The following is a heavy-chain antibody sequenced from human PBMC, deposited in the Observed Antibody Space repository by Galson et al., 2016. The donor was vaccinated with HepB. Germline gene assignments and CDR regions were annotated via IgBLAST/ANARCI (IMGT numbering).Heavy chain of an antibody. CDR2: ISWNSGTI. D-gene: IGHD3/OR15-3a*01. CDR3: AKGIRGYDFWSGYNV. J-gene: IGHJ6*02. CDR1: GFKFDDFA. V-gene: IGHV3-9*01. Sequence: SLRLSCAASGFKFDDFAMHWVRQGPGKGLEWVSGISWNSGTIDYADSVKGRFTISRDNAKKSLYLQMDSLRPEDTAVYFCAKGIRGYDFWSGYNVWDQGTTVKVS.